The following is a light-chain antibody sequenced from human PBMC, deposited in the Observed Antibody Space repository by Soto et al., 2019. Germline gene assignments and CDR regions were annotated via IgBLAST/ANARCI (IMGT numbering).Light chain of an antibody. CDR2: WAS. CDR3: QQYYSTPWT. J-gene: IGKJ1*01. CDR1: QSVLYSSNNKNY. Sequence: DIVMTQSPDSLAVSLGERATINCKSSQSVLYSSNNKNYLAWYQQKPGQPPKLLIFWASTRESGVPDRLRGSGSGTDSTLTISSLQAEDVSVYYCQQYYSTPWTFGQGTKVEIK. V-gene: IGKV4-1*01.